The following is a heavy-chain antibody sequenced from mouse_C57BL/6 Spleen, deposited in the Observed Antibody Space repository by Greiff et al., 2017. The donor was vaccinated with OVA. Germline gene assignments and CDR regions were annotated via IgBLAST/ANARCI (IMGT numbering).Heavy chain of an antibody. V-gene: IGHV1-59*01. CDR1: GYTFTSYW. Sequence: QVQLQQPGAELVRPGTSVKLSCKASGYTFTSYWMHWVKQRPGQGLEWIGVIDPSDSYTNYNQKFKGKATLTVDTSSSTAYMQLSSLTSEDSAVYYCATSYYGSSYGYFDVWGTGTTVTVSS. J-gene: IGHJ1*03. CDR3: ATSYYGSSYGYFDV. CDR2: IDPSDSYT. D-gene: IGHD1-1*01.